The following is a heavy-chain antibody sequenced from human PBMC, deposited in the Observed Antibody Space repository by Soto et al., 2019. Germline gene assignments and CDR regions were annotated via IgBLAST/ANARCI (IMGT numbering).Heavy chain of an antibody. D-gene: IGHD3-22*01. J-gene: IGHJ4*02. CDR2: IYSGGTS. CDR3: AKGDDTSGYYSLDY. V-gene: IGHV3-53*04. CDR1: GFTVSNTY. Sequence: EVPLVESGGGLVQPGGSLRLSCAASGFTVSNTYMSWVRQAPGKGLEWVSVIYSGGTSYYADSVKGRFTISRHNSKNTLDLQMNSLRAEDTAVYYCAKGDDTSGYYSLDYWGQGTLVTVSS.